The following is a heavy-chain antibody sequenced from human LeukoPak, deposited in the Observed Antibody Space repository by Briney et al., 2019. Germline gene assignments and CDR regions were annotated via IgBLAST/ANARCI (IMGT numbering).Heavy chain of an antibody. J-gene: IGHJ4*02. CDR3: ARVPYQLLSAYYFDY. CDR2: ISSSGSTI. Sequence: KPGGSLTLSCAASGFTFSDYYMSWIRQAPGKGLEWVSYISSSGSTIYYADSVKGRFTISRDNAKNSLYLQMNSLRAEDTAVYYCARVPYQLLSAYYFDYWGQGTLVTVSS. D-gene: IGHD2-2*01. V-gene: IGHV3-11*04. CDR1: GFTFSDYY.